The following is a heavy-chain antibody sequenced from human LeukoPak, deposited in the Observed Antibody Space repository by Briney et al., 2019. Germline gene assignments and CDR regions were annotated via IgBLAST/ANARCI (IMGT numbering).Heavy chain of an antibody. CDR2: IYSGGST. Sequence: HPGGSLRLSCAASGFTVSSNYMSWVRQAPGKGLEWVSVIYSGGSTYYADSVKGRFTISRDNSKNTLYLQMNSLRAEDTAVYYCARGHEQIYDSSGYPRPMEYYFDYWGQGTLVTVSS. D-gene: IGHD3-22*01. CDR1: GFTVSSNY. CDR3: ARGHEQIYDSSGYPRPMEYYFDY. V-gene: IGHV3-53*01. J-gene: IGHJ4*02.